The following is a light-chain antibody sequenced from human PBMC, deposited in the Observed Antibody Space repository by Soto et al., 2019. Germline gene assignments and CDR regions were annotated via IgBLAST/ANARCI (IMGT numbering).Light chain of an antibody. J-gene: IGKJ5*01. Sequence: VSTQSPDTLSLSPGERATLSCRASQSISSTQLVWYQQRPGQAPSLLIFGASSRATGIPDRFSGSGSGTDFTLTISGLKPEDFGVYFCQQYSALPMTFGQGTRLE. CDR2: GAS. CDR1: QSISSTQ. V-gene: IGKV3-20*01. CDR3: QQYSALPMT.